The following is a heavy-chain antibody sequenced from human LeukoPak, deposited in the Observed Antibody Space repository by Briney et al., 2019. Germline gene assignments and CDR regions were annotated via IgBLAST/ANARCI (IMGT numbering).Heavy chain of an antibody. CDR3: ARDSGMVRGTVDY. J-gene: IGHJ4*02. Sequence: ASLKVSCKASGGTFTSYYMYWVRQAPGQGLEWMGIINPSGGSTSYAQKFQGRVTMTRDTSTSTVYMELSSLRSEGTAVYYCARDSGMVRGTVDYWGQGTLVTVSS. V-gene: IGHV1-46*01. D-gene: IGHD3-10*01. CDR1: GGTFTSYY. CDR2: INPSGGST.